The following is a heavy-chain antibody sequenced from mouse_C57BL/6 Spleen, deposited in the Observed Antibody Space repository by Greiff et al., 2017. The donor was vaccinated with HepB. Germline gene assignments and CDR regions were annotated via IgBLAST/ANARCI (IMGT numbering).Heavy chain of an antibody. Sequence: VQLQQSGAELVRPGASVTLSCKASGYTFTDYEMHWVKQTPVHGLEWIGAIDPETGGTAYNQKFMGKAILTADKSSSTAYMELRSLTSEDSADYYCTKRDLRWDCWGQGTTLTVSS. V-gene: IGHV1-15*01. CDR1: GYTFTDYE. CDR2: IDPETGGT. D-gene: IGHD2-1*01. J-gene: IGHJ2*01. CDR3: TKRDLRWDC.